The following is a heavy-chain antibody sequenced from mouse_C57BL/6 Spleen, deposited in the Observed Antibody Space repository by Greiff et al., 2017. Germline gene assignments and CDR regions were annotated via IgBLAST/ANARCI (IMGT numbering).Heavy chain of an antibody. V-gene: IGHV5-9-1*02. CDR1: GFTFSSYA. CDR2: ISSGGDYI. Sequence: DVMLVESGEGLVKPGGSLKLSCAASGFTFSSYAMSWVRQTPEKRLEWVAYISSGGDYIYYADTVKGRFTISRDNARNTLYLQMSSLKSEDTAMYYCTRGGSSPFAYWGQGTLVTVSA. D-gene: IGHD1-1*01. J-gene: IGHJ3*01. CDR3: TRGGSSPFAY.